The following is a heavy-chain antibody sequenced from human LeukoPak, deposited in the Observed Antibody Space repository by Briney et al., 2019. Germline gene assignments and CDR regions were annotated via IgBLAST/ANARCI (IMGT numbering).Heavy chain of an antibody. CDR2: IYYSGST. V-gene: IGHV4-39*01. CDR3: ARRDYGDYGVNWFDP. CDR1: GGSISSSYY. J-gene: IGHJ5*02. Sequence: SETLSLTCTVSGGSISSSYYWGWIRQPPGKGLEWIGSIYYSGSTYYNPSLKSRVTISVDTSKNQFSLKLSSVTAADTAVFYCARRDYGDYGVNWFDPWGQGTLVTVSS. D-gene: IGHD4-17*01.